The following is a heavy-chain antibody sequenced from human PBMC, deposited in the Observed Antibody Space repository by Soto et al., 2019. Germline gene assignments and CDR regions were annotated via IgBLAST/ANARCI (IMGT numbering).Heavy chain of an antibody. CDR2: IYYSGST. Sequence: SETLSLTCTVSGGSISSYYWSWIRQPPGKGLEWIGYIYYSGSTNYNPSLKSRVTISVDTAKNQFSLKLSSVTAADTAVYYCARGGYYDSSGYSDYWGQGTLVTVSS. CDR1: GGSISSYY. J-gene: IGHJ4*02. V-gene: IGHV4-59*01. D-gene: IGHD3-22*01. CDR3: ARGGYYDSSGYSDY.